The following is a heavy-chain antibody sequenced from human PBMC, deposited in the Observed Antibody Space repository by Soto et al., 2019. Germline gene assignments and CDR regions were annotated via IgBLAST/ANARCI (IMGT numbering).Heavy chain of an antibody. CDR1: GDSITSGDYY. Sequence: QVQLQESGPGLVKPSQTLSLTCTVSGDSITSGDYYWSWIRQPPGKGLEWIGYIYYSGSTYYNPSLKGRVTISVDTSKNQFSLTVWSVTAADTAVYYCARVTPPTRDYDFWSGYYIHDNWGQGTLVTVSS. CDR3: ARVTPPTRDYDFWSGYYIHDN. CDR2: IYYSGST. J-gene: IGHJ4*02. D-gene: IGHD3-3*01. V-gene: IGHV4-30-4*01.